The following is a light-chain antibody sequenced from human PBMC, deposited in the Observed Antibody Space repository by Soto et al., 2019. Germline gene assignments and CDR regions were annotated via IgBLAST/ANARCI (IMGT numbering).Light chain of an antibody. CDR1: RSISNY. Sequence: DIQMTQSPSSLSASVGDRVTITCRASRSISNYLNWYQQKPGKAPELLIYAASSLQSGVPSRFSGSGSGTDFTLTISSLHPEDFATYYCQQSYSTPPLTFGGGTKVEIK. CDR3: QQSYSTPPLT. V-gene: IGKV1-39*01. CDR2: AAS. J-gene: IGKJ4*01.